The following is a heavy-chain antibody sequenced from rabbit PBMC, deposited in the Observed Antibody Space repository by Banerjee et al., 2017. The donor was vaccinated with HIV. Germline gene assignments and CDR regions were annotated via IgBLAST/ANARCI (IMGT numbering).Heavy chain of an antibody. Sequence: QEQLKESGGGLVTPAGTLTLTCTASGSDISSYYMSWVRQAPGKGLEYIGYISSDGSTYYASWAKGRFTISKTSSTTVTLQMTSLTAADTATYFCAREGVGNSYYTYNLWGPGTLVTVS. CDR1: GSDISSYYM. D-gene: IGHD8-1*01. J-gene: IGHJ4*01. CDR3: AREGVGNSYYTYNL. CDR2: ISSDGST. V-gene: IGHV1S45*01.